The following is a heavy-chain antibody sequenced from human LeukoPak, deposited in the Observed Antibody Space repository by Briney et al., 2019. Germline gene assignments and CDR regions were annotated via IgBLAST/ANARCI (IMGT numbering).Heavy chain of an antibody. D-gene: IGHD5-18*01. CDR3: ARASRGSYEYYFDY. Sequence: SETLSLTCTVSGGSISSYYWSWLRQPPGKGLEWIGYIYYSGSTNYNPSLKSRVTISVDTSKNQFSLKLSSVTAADTAVYYCARASRGSYEYYFDYWGQGTLVAVSS. CDR2: IYYSGST. J-gene: IGHJ4*02. CDR1: GGSISSYY. V-gene: IGHV4-59*01.